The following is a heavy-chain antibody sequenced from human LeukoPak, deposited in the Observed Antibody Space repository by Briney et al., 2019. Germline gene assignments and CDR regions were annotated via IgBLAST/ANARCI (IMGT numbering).Heavy chain of an antibody. CDR3: AKGYDFWSGYRIFDY. CDR1: GFTFSSYS. Sequence: PGGSLRLSCAASGFTFSSYSMNWVRQAPGKGLEWVSYISSSSSTIYYADSVKGRFTISRDNAKNSLYLQMNSLRAEDTALYYCAKGYDFWSGYRIFDYWGQGTLVTVSS. J-gene: IGHJ4*02. D-gene: IGHD3-3*01. V-gene: IGHV3-48*01. CDR2: ISSSSSTI.